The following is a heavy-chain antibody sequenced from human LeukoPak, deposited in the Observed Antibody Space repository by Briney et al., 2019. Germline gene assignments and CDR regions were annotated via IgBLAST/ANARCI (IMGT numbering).Heavy chain of an antibody. CDR1: GFTFDDYA. V-gene: IGHV3-9*01. CDR2: ISWNSGSI. Sequence: PGGSLRLSCAASGFTFDDYAMHWVRQAPGKGLEWVSGISWNSGSIGYADSVKGRFTISRDNAKNSLYLQMNSLRAEDTALYYCAKDSYDSSGSFDYWGQRTLVTVSS. J-gene: IGHJ4*02. D-gene: IGHD3-22*01. CDR3: AKDSYDSSGSFDY.